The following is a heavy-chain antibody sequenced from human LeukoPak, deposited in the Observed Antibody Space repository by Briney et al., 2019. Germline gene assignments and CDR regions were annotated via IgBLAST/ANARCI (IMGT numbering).Heavy chain of an antibody. Sequence: GGSLRLSCAASGFTFSSYWMSWVRQAPGKGLEWVANIKQDGSEKYYVDSVKGRFTISRDNAKNTLYLQMNSLRAEDTAVYCCARDLSSFYYDSSGGMDVWGRGTTVTVSS. CDR2: IKQDGSEK. J-gene: IGHJ6*02. V-gene: IGHV3-7*01. D-gene: IGHD3-22*01. CDR3: ARDLSSFYYDSSGGMDV. CDR1: GFTFSSYW.